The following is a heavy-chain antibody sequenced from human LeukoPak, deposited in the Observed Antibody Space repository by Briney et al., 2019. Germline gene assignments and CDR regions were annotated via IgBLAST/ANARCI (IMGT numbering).Heavy chain of an antibody. Sequence: GRSLRLSCTASGFTFSSYAIHWARQAPGKGLEWVAVISIDGNNKFLADSVKGRFTISRDNSKNTVYLQMNSLRGEDTAVYYCARGVGNWNYDSWGQGSLVIVSS. CDR2: ISIDGNNK. V-gene: IGHV3-30-3*01. D-gene: IGHD1-7*01. CDR3: ARGVGNWNYDS. CDR1: GFTFSSYA. J-gene: IGHJ5*01.